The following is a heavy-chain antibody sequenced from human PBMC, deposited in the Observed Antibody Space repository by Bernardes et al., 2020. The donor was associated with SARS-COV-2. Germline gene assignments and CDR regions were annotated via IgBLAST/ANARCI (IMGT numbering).Heavy chain of an antibody. D-gene: IGHD3-10*01. CDR2: ISDDGSVK. Sequence: GGSLRVWCAASGFTFSSYGMHWVRQAPGKGLEWVAVISDDGSVKYFEDSVKGRFSISRDNSKNTLFLQMNSLRHDDTAVYYCAKGAFGEVLSQFDYWGQGTLVTVSS. CDR1: GFTFSSYG. CDR3: AKGAFGEVLSQFDY. V-gene: IGHV3-30*18. J-gene: IGHJ4*02.